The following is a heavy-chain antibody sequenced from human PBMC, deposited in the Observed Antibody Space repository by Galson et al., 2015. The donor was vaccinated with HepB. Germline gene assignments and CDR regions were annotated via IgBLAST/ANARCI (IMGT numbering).Heavy chain of an antibody. J-gene: IGHJ4*02. V-gene: IGHV3-23*01. CDR1: GFTFSSYA. D-gene: IGHD3-10*01. CDR3: AKDTRGSGSLGDY. Sequence: SLRLSCAASGFTFSSYAMSWVRQAPGKGLEWVSAISGSGGSTYYADSVKGRFTISRDNSKNTLYMQMNSLRAEDTAVYYCAKDTRGSGSLGDYWGQGTLVTVSS. CDR2: ISGSGGST.